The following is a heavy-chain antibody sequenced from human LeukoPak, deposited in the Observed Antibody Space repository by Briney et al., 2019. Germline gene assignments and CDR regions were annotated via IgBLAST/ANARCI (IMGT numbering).Heavy chain of an antibody. CDR2: IYHSGST. D-gene: IGHD2/OR15-2a*01. CDR3: AIGEGNRWFDP. Sequence: PSETLSLTCTVSGYSISSGYYWGWIRQPPGKGLEWIGSIYHSGSTYYNPSLKSRVTISVDTSKNQFSLKLSSVTAADTAVYYCAIGEGNRWFDPWGQGTLVTVSS. J-gene: IGHJ5*02. V-gene: IGHV4-38-2*02. CDR1: GYSISSGYY.